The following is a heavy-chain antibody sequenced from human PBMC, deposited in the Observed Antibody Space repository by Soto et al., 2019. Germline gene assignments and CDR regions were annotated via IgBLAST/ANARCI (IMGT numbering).Heavy chain of an antibody. CDR3: GRHGGLVVTAMLYNWFDP. CDR1: GGSISSSSYY. V-gene: IGHV4-39*01. Sequence: QLQLQESGPGLVKPSETLSLTCTVSGGSISSSSYYWGWIRQPPGKGLEWIGSIYYSGSTYYNPSLKSRVTISVDTSKNQFSLKLSSVTAADTAVYYCGRHGGLVVTAMLYNWFDPWGQGTLVTVSS. D-gene: IGHD2-21*02. J-gene: IGHJ5*02. CDR2: IYYSGST.